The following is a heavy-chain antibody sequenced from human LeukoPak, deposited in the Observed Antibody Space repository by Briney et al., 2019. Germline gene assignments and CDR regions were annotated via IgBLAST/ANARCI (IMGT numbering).Heavy chain of an antibody. J-gene: IGHJ4*02. CDR3: AREVGSSRYFDY. D-gene: IGHD6-6*01. CDR1: GGTFSSYT. CDR2: IIPILGIA. Sequence: SVKVSCKASGGTFSSYTISWVRQAPGQGLEWMGRIIPILGIANYAQKFQGRVTITADKSTSTAYMELSSLRSEDTAVYYCAREVGSSRYFDYWGQGTLVTVSS. V-gene: IGHV1-69*04.